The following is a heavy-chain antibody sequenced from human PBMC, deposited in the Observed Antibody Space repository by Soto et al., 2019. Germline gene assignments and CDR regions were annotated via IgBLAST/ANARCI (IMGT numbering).Heavy chain of an antibody. D-gene: IGHD1-1*01. CDR2: IYPSVSS. J-gene: IGHJ4*02. CDR1: GFAISRGYY. V-gene: IGHV4-38-2*02. CDR3: AREKVGTTFFDN. Sequence: LSLTCNVSGFAISRGYYWSWVRQPPGKGLEWIGSIYPSVSSYHNPSLESRLTLSIDTSNNQFTLKLASVTAADTALYYCAREKVGTTFFDNWGQGTQVTVSS.